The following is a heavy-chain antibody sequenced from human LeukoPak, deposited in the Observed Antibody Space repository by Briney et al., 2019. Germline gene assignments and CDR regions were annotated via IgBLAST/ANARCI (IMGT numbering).Heavy chain of an antibody. CDR2: INPNSGGT. V-gene: IGHV1-2*06. D-gene: IGHD3-10*01. Sequence: ASVKVSCKASGYTFTGYYMHWVRQAPGQGLEWMGRINPNSGGTNYAQKFQGRVTRTRDTSISTAYMELSRLRSDDTAVYYCARWYYGSGSYYNINRFDYWGQGTLVTVSS. J-gene: IGHJ4*02. CDR1: GYTFTGYY. CDR3: ARWYYGSGSYYNINRFDY.